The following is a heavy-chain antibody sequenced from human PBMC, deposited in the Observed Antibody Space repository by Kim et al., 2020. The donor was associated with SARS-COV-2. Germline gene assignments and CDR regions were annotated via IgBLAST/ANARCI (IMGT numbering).Heavy chain of an antibody. D-gene: IGHD6-19*01. CDR2: ISGSGGST. V-gene: IGHV3-23*01. CDR3: AKDRIAVAGSSCYFDY. J-gene: IGHJ4*02. CDR1: GFTFSSYA. Sequence: GGSLRLSCAASGFTFSSYAMSWVRQAPGKGLEWVSAISGSGGSTYYADSVKGRFTISRDNSKNTLYLQMNSLRAEDTAVYYCAKDRIAVAGSSCYFDYWGQGTLVTVSS.